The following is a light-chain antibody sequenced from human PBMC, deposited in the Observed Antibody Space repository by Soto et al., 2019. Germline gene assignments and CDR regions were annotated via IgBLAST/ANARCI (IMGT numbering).Light chain of an antibody. CDR2: KAS. CDR1: QSIDTW. CDR3: QQYKTYWT. Sequence: DIQMTPSPSILSASVGDTVTITCRASQSIDTWLAWYQQKPGKAPKILIYKASSLETGVPSRFSGSASGTEFTLTITGLQPDDFATYYCQQYKTYWTFGQGTKVEIK. V-gene: IGKV1-5*03. J-gene: IGKJ1*01.